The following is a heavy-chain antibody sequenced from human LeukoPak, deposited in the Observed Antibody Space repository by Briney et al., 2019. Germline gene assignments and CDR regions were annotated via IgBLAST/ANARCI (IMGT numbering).Heavy chain of an antibody. CDR3: ARGRVLRSYLTWRGDFFDY. CDR1: GDSVSSNSAA. Sequence: SQTLSLTCAISGDSVSSNSAAWNWIRQSPSRGLEWLGRTYYRSKWSNEHAVSVKSRITINPDTSKNQFSLQLSSVTPEDTAVYYCARGRVLRSYLTWRGDFFDYWGQGTLVTVSS. CDR2: TYYRSKWSN. J-gene: IGHJ4*02. V-gene: IGHV6-1*01. D-gene: IGHD3-3*01.